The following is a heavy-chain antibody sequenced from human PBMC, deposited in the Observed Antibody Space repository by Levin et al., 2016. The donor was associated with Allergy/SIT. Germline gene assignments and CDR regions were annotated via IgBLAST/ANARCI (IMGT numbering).Heavy chain of an antibody. CDR2: IDPNDFNV. CDR3: ARHNRYCGSTNCYDWFDP. Sequence: VRQMPGKGLEWMGRIDPNDFNVKYNESLQGHVTITADKSINTAYLQWSSLKASDTAVYYCARHNRYCGSTNCYDWFDPWGQGTLVTVSS. D-gene: IGHD2-2*01. V-gene: IGHV5-10-1*01. J-gene: IGHJ5*02.